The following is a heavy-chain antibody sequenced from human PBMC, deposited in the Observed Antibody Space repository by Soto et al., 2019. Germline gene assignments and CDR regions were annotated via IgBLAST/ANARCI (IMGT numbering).Heavy chain of an antibody. J-gene: IGHJ4*01. Sequence: ASVKFSCKASGYTFTSYDINWVRQATGQVLECMVWMNPKSADTGYXXKFQGRVXXTGNTSRSTAXMELSSLRSEDTAVHYCAIERTVAGNDYXX. D-gene: IGHD6-19*01. CDR3: AIERTVAGNDY. V-gene: IGHV1-8*01. CDR1: GYTFTSYD. CDR2: MNPKSADT.